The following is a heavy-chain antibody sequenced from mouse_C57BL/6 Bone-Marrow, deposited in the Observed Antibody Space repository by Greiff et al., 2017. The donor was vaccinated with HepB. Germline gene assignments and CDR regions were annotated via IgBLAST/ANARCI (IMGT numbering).Heavy chain of an antibody. D-gene: IGHD2-4*01. J-gene: IGHJ1*03. Sequence: VQLKQSGPELVKPGASVKISCKASGYSFTDYNMNWVKQSNGKSLEWIGVINPNYGTTSYNQKFKGKATLTVDQSSSTAYMQLNSLTSEDSAVYYCARSGDYDSNWYFDVWGTGTTVTVSS. CDR3: ARSGDYDSNWYFDV. CDR1: GYSFTDYN. V-gene: IGHV1-39*01. CDR2: INPNYGTT.